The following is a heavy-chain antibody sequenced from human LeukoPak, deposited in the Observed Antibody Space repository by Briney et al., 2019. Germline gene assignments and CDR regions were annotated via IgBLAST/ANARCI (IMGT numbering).Heavy chain of an antibody. CDR2: ISPSGGTT. Sequence: ASVKVCCKASGNTFSSYFIHWVRQAPGHGLEWMGIISPSGGTTSYAQEFQGRVTMTRDTSTSTVYMELSSLRSEDTAVYYCGRVTLYAFDIWGQGTMVTVSS. CDR3: GRVTLYAFDI. CDR1: GNTFSSYF. V-gene: IGHV1-46*01. J-gene: IGHJ3*02. D-gene: IGHD4-23*01.